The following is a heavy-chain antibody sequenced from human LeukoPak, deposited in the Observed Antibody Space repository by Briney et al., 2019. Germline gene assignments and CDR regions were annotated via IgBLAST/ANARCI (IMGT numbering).Heavy chain of an antibody. V-gene: IGHV1-69*04. CDR3: ARDGYYGSGPPYYGMDV. Sequence: SVKVSCKASGGTFSSYAVSWVRQAPGQGLEWMGRIIPILGIANYAQKFQGRVTITADKSTSTAYMELSSLRSEDTAVYYCARDGYYGSGPPYYGMDVWGQGTTVTVSS. J-gene: IGHJ6*02. CDR2: IIPILGIA. CDR1: GGTFSSYA. D-gene: IGHD3-10*01.